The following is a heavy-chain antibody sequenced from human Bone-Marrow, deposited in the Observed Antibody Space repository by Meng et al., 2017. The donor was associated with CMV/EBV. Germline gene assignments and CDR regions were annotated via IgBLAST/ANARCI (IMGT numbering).Heavy chain of an antibody. CDR1: GYIFTSYG. D-gene: IGHD2-2*01. J-gene: IGHJ4*02. Sequence: ASVKVSCKTSGYIFTSYGINWVRQAPGQGLEWMGWISAYNGNTNYAQKLQGRVTMTTDTPTSTAYMELRSLRSDDTAVYYCARGREYQLLSFDYWGQGTLVTVSS. CDR2: ISAYNGNT. CDR3: ARGREYQLLSFDY. V-gene: IGHV1-18*01.